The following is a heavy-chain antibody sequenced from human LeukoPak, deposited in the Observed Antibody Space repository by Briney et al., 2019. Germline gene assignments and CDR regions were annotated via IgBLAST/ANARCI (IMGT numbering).Heavy chain of an antibody. CDR3: ATGPLYDSRIGAAFAI. D-gene: IGHD3-22*01. CDR1: GGSISSYY. Sequence: SETLSLTCTVSGGSISSYYWSWIRQPPGKGLQWIGYIYYSGSTNYNPSLKSRVTISVDTSKNQFSLKLSSVTAADTAVYYCATGPLYDSRIGAAFAIWSQGTMVTVSS. V-gene: IGHV4-59*01. CDR2: IYYSGST. J-gene: IGHJ3*02.